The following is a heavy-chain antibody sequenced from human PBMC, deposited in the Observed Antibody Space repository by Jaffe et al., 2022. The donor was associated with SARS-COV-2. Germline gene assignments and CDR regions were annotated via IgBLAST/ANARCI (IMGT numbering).Heavy chain of an antibody. J-gene: IGHJ4*02. V-gene: IGHV3-15*01. CDR3: TTDEVEWGQTMKYFDY. Sequence: EVQLVESGGGLVKPGGSLRLSCAASGFTFSNAWMSWVRQAPGKGLEWVGRIKSKTDGGTTDYAAPVKGRFTISRDDSKNTLYLQMNSLKTEDTAVYYCTTDEVEWGQTMKYFDYWGQGTLVTVSS. D-gene: IGHD1-26*01. CDR1: GFTFSNAW. CDR2: IKSKTDGGTT.